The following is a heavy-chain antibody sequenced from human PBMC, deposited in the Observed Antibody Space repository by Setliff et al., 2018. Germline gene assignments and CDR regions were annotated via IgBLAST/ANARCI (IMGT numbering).Heavy chain of an antibody. Sequence: ASVKVSCKAYGFTFTDYLMNWMRQAPEQGLELMGRINLNTGNIFYAQEFQGRVTLTRDTSISTAYMELTGLRYDDTAIYYCARDTLTLGDITLFDYWGQGTLVTVSS. J-gene: IGHJ4*02. CDR1: GFTFTDYL. V-gene: IGHV1-2*02. CDR2: INLNTGNI. CDR3: ARDTLTLGDITLFDY. D-gene: IGHD3-16*01.